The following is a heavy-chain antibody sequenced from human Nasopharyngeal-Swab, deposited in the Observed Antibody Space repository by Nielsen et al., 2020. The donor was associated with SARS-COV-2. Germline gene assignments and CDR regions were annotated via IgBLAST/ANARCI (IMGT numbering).Heavy chain of an antibody. V-gene: IGHV4-39*01. Sequence: RQAPGKGLEWIGSIYYSGGTYYNPSLKSRVTISVDTSKNQFSLKLSSVTAADTAVYYCARLGYGDSNWFDPWGRGTLVTVSS. CDR3: ARLGYGDSNWFDP. CDR2: IYYSGGT. D-gene: IGHD4-17*01. J-gene: IGHJ5*02.